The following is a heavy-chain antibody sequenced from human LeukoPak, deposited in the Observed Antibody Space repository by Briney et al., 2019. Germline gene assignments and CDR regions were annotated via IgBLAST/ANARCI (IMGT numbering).Heavy chain of an antibody. J-gene: IGHJ4*02. CDR2: IPISAYSTT. Sequence: GRSLRLSCAASGFTFSTYTMNWIRQAPGKGLEWISYIPISAYSTTSYSDSVKGRFTISRDDAKSSLFLHMNSLRVDDTAVYCGVRDRDYAFDYWGQGTLVTVSS. D-gene: IGHD4-17*01. CDR1: GFTFSTYT. CDR3: VRDRDYAFDY. V-gene: IGHV3-48*01.